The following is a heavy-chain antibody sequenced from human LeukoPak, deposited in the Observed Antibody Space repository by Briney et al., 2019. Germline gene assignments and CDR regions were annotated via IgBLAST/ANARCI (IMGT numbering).Heavy chain of an antibody. Sequence: PSETLSLTCTVSGGSISSSSYYWGWQRQPPGKGLEWLGSIYYSGSTYYNSSLKSLVTISVDTSKNQFSLELSSVTAADTALYYCAREITTAGMGNFDYWGQGTLVTVSS. D-gene: IGHD6-13*01. CDR1: GGSISSSSYY. V-gene: IGHV4-39*07. J-gene: IGHJ4*02. CDR3: AREITTAGMGNFDY. CDR2: IYYSGST.